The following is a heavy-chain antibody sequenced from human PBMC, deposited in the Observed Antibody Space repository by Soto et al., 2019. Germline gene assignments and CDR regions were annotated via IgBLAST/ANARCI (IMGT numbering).Heavy chain of an antibody. V-gene: IGHV3-30-3*01. J-gene: IGHJ4*02. D-gene: IGHD3-3*01. Sequence: GRSLRLSCAASGFTFSSLAMHRVRKAPGKGLEWVAVISYDGSNKYYADSVKGRFTISRDNSKNTLYLQLNSLRAEDTAVYYCARDKRDLRFLEWSYYFDYWGQGTLVTVSS. CDR1: GFTFSSLA. CDR3: ARDKRDLRFLEWSYYFDY. CDR2: ISYDGSNK.